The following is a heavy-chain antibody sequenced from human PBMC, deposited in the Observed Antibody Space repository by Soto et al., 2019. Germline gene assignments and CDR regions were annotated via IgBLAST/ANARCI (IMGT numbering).Heavy chain of an antibody. J-gene: IGHJ4*02. Sequence: EVQLLESGGGLVQPGGSLRLSCAASGFTFSTYAMSWVRQAPGKGLEWVSGIGDSGVSTYYADSVKGRFTISRDNSKNTLYLQMSSLRAEDTAVYYCAKCHCSGGRCYSGLFDYWGQGTLVTVSS. CDR3: AKCHCSGGRCYSGLFDY. D-gene: IGHD2-15*01. CDR1: GFTFSTYA. V-gene: IGHV3-23*01. CDR2: IGDSGVST.